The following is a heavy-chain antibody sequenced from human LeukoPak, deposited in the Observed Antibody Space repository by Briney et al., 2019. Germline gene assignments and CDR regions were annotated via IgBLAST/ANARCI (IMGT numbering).Heavy chain of an antibody. J-gene: IGHJ4*02. Sequence: ASVKASCKASGFTFVNFGITWVRQAPGQGLEWMGWISGYNGNRKIAQNFQGRVTLTTDISTGTAYMELGSLRSDDTAVYFCARVPTVFGVDPEQNHFDRWGQGTLVIVSA. V-gene: IGHV1-18*04. D-gene: IGHD3-3*01. CDR2: ISGYNGNR. CDR3: ARVPTVFGVDPEQNHFDR. CDR1: GFTFVNFG.